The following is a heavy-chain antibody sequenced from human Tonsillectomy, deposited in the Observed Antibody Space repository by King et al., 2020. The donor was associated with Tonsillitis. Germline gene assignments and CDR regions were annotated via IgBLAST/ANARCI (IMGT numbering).Heavy chain of an antibody. CDR2: IDWDDDK. Sequence: VTLKESGPALVKPTQTLTLTCTFSGFSLNTRGLFLSWIRHPPAKALEWLALIDWDDDKYYNTSLKTRLTISKDTSKNQVVLTMTNMDPVDTATYYCARMLSGYTYGYYFDYWGQGTLVTVSS. J-gene: IGHJ4*02. CDR3: ARMLSGYTYGYYFDY. CDR1: GFSLNTRGLF. D-gene: IGHD5-18*01. V-gene: IGHV2-70*01.